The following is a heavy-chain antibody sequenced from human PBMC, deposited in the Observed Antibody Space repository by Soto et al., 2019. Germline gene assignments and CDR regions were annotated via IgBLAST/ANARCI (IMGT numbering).Heavy chain of an antibody. D-gene: IGHD5-18*01. J-gene: IGHJ5*02. Sequence: SVKVSCKASGGTFSSYAISWVRQAPGQGLEWMGGIIPIFGTANYAQKFQGRVTITADKSTSTAYMELSSLRSEDTAVYYCARDKGLSLDGYSYEGEFDPWGQGTLVTVSS. V-gene: IGHV1-69*06. CDR3: ARDKGLSLDGYSYEGEFDP. CDR1: GGTFSSYA. CDR2: IIPIFGTA.